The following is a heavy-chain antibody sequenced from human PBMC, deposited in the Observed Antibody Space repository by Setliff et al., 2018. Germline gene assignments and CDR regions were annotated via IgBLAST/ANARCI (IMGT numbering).Heavy chain of an antibody. J-gene: IGHJ3*02. Sequence: PGGSLRLSCAASGFSFSSYSMNWVRQAPGKGLEWVSSIGTSSSYIYYADSVKGRFTISRDNAKNSLYLQMNSLRAEDMALYYCAKSWSGYSDAFDIWGQGTMVTVSS. V-gene: IGHV3-21*04. CDR3: AKSWSGYSDAFDI. CDR2: IGTSSSYI. CDR1: GFSFSSYS. D-gene: IGHD3-3*01.